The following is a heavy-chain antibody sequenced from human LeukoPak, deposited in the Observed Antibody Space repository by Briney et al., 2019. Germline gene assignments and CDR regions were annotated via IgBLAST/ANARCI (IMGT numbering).Heavy chain of an antibody. CDR3: TRVGLLWFGEYLDFDY. CDR1: GFTFGDYA. V-gene: IGHV3-49*03. Sequence: PGGSLRLSCTASGFTFGDYAMSWFRQAPGKGLEWVGFIRSKAYGGTTEYAASVKGRFTISRDDSKSIAYLQMNSLKTEDTAVYYCTRVGLLWFGEYLDFDYWGQGTLVTVSS. D-gene: IGHD3-10*01. CDR2: IRSKAYGGTT. J-gene: IGHJ4*02.